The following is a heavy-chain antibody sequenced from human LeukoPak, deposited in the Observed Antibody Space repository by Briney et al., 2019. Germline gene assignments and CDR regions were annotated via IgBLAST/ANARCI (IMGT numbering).Heavy chain of an antibody. D-gene: IGHD3-9*01. CDR3: ARVRYFDFYLDY. V-gene: IGHV3-7*04. J-gene: IGHJ4*02. CDR1: GFTFRSYW. Sequence: PGGSLRLSCTTSGFTFRSYWMSWVRQAPGKGLEWVANIKDDGSEKYLVDSVKGRFTISRDNANNSLYLQMNILRAEDTAVYYCARVRYFDFYLDYWGQGALVTVSS. CDR2: IKDDGSEK.